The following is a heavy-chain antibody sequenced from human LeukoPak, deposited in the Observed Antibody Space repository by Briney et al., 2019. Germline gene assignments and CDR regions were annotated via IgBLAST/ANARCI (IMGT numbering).Heavy chain of an antibody. Sequence: ASVKVSCKVSGYTLTELSMHWVRQAPGKGLEWMGGFDPEDGETIYAQKFQGRVTMTEGTSTDTAYMELSSLRSEDTAVYYCATDDLLVGAKGAFDIWGQGTMVTVSS. CDR3: ATDDLLVGAKGAFDI. CDR2: FDPEDGET. D-gene: IGHD1-26*01. V-gene: IGHV1-24*01. CDR1: GYTLTELS. J-gene: IGHJ3*02.